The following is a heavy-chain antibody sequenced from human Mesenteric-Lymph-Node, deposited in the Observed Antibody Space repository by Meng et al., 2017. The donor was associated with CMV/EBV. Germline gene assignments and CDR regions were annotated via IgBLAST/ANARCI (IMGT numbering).Heavy chain of an antibody. D-gene: IGHD3-22*01. Sequence: GESLKISCAASGFTFSSYSMNWVRQAPGKGLEWVSSISSSSSYIYYADSVKGRFTISRDNSKNTLYLQMNSLRAEDTAMYYCAKGSTYHYDSSGYPTYYFEHWGQGTLVTVSS. J-gene: IGHJ4*02. V-gene: IGHV3-21*04. CDR1: GFTFSSYS. CDR3: AKGSTYHYDSSGYPTYYFEH. CDR2: ISSSSSYI.